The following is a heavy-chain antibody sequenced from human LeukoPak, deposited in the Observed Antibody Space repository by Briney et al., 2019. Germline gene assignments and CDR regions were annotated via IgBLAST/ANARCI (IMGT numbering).Heavy chain of an antibody. CDR1: GFTFSSYS. J-gene: IGHJ3*02. CDR2: ISSSSSYI. V-gene: IGHV3-21*01. Sequence: PGGSLRLSCAASGFTFSSYSMNWVRHAPGKGLEWVSSISSSSSYIYYADSVKGRFTISRDNAKNSLYLQMNSLRAEDTAVYYCARDSDTDAFDIWGQGTMVTVSS. CDR3: ARDSDTDAFDI.